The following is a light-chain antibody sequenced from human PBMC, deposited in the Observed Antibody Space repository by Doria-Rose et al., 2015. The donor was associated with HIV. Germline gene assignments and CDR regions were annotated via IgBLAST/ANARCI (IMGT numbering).Light chain of an antibody. Sequence: SSELSQEPAVSVALGQTVRIACQGDSLRSYYASWYQQKPGQAPVLVIYGKNNRPSGIPGRFSGSSSGNTASLTITGAQAEDEADYYCNSRDSSGNHLGVFGGGTKLTVL. CDR3: NSRDSSGNHLGV. J-gene: IGLJ2*01. V-gene: IGLV3-19*01. CDR1: SLRSYY. CDR2: GKN.